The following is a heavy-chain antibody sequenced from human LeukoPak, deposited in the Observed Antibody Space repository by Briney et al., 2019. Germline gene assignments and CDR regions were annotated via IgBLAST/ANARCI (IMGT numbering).Heavy chain of an antibody. V-gene: IGHV3-23*01. CDR1: GFTFSSYA. D-gene: IGHD3-9*01. CDR3: AKFYDILTGYFDY. Sequence: GGSLRLSCAASGFTFSSYAMSWVRQAPGKGLEWVSAISGSGGTTYYADSVKGRFTISRDNSKNTLYLLMNSLRAEDTAVYYCAKFYDILTGYFDYWGQGTLVTVSS. J-gene: IGHJ4*02. CDR2: ISGSGGTT.